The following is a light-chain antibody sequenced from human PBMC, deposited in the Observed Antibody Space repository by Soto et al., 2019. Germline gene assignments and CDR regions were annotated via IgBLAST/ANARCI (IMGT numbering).Light chain of an antibody. J-gene: IGKJ1*01. CDR2: WAS. CDR3: QQDYDTLRT. CDR1: QSVLFRSNTKNY. Sequence: DVVMTQSPDSLAVSLGERATINCRSSQSVLFRSNTKNYVAWYQQQAGQPPKLLISWASSRESGVPDRFSGSGSGTDFTLTISSLQAEDLAVYYCQQDYDTLRTFGQGTKVEIK. V-gene: IGKV4-1*01.